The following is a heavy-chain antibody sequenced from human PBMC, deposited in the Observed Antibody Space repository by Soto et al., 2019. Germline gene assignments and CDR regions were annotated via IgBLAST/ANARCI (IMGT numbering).Heavy chain of an antibody. V-gene: IGHV4-59*08. J-gene: IGHJ4*02. Sequence: LSLTCTVSGGSISPYYWSWIRQPPGKGLEWIGSIYYSGTTKYNPSLKSRVTISVDASKNQFSLKLSSVTAADTAVYYCAGHQAYYYDSSGYFSIWGQGTLVTVSS. D-gene: IGHD3-22*01. CDR2: IYYSGTT. CDR3: AGHQAYYYDSSGYFSI. CDR1: GGSISPYY.